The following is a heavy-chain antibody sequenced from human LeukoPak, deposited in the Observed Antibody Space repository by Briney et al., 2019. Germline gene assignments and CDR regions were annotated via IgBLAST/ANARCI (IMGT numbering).Heavy chain of an antibody. CDR3: AREADCSGTSCYSQFLDY. CDR2: INPNSGCT. CDR1: GYTFTGYF. J-gene: IGHJ4*02. Sequence: GASVKVSCKPSGYTFTGYFIHWVRQAPGQGLEWMGWINPNSGCTNYAQKFQGRVTMTRDTSINTAYMDLSRLRSNDTAVYYCAREADCSGTSCYSQFLDYWGQGTLVTVSS. V-gene: IGHV1-2*02. D-gene: IGHD2-2*01.